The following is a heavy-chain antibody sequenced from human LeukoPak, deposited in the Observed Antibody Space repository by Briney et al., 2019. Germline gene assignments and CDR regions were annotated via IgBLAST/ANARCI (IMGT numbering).Heavy chain of an antibody. V-gene: IGHV3-74*01. CDR2: INSDGSST. Sequence: TGGSLRLSCAASGFTLSSYEMNWVRQAPGKGLVWVSRINSDGSSTSYADSVKGRFTISRDDSKNSLYLQMNSLKAEDTAVYYCTRVVLVGTTYSYFDYWGQGTLVTVSS. D-gene: IGHD1-26*01. CDR3: TRVVLVGTTYSYFDY. J-gene: IGHJ4*02. CDR1: GFTLSSYE.